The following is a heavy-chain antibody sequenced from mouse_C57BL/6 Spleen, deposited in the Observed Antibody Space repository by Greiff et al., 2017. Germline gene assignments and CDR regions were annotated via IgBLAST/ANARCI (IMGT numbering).Heavy chain of an antibody. Sequence: VQLQQSGPELVKPGASVKISCKASGYAFSSSWMNWVKQRPGKGLEWIGRIYPGDGDTNYNGKFKGKATLTADKSSSTAYMQLSSLTSEDSAVYFCASITTVVAEGYAMDYWGQGTSVTVSS. V-gene: IGHV1-82*01. CDR1: GYAFSSSW. J-gene: IGHJ4*01. CDR2: IYPGDGDT. CDR3: ASITTVVAEGYAMDY. D-gene: IGHD1-1*01.